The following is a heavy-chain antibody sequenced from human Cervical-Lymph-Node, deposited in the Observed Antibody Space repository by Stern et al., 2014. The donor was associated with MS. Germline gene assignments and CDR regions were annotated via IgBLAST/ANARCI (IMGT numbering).Heavy chain of an antibody. J-gene: IGHJ6*02. V-gene: IGHV1-18*01. D-gene: IGHD6-13*01. Sequence: QLVQSGAEVKKPGASVKVSCKASGYTFTSYGISWVRQAPGQGLEWMGWISSYNGNTNYAQKLQGRVTMTTDTSTSTAYMELRSLRSDDTAVYYCARLMQQLVPPYYYYYGMDVWGQGTTVTVSS. CDR1: GYTFTSYG. CDR3: ARLMQQLVPPYYYYYGMDV. CDR2: ISSYNGNT.